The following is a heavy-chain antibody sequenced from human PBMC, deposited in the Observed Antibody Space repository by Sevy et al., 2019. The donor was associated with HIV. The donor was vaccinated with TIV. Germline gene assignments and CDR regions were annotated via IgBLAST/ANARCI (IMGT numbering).Heavy chain of an antibody. CDR2: IYYDGVNK. J-gene: IGHJ3*02. Sequence: GGYLRLSCAASGFTVSSYGMHCVRQAPGKGLEGVAVIYYDGVNKFYADSVKGRFTISRDNSKNTLYLQMNSLRAEDTGVYYCAKGYNYDSSGHWKDAFDIWGPGTLVSVSS. D-gene: IGHD3-22*01. V-gene: IGHV3-33*06. CDR3: AKGYNYDSSGHWKDAFDI. CDR1: GFTVSSYG.